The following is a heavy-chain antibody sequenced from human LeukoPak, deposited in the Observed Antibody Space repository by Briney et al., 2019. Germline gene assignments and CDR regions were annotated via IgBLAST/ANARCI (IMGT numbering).Heavy chain of an antibody. CDR3: ARGRRISWMFDP. CDR1: GYTFTSYD. J-gene: IGHJ5*02. V-gene: IGHV1-8*01. CDR2: MNPNSGNT. D-gene: IGHD6-13*01. Sequence: ASVKVSCKASGYTFTSYDINWVRQATGQGLEWMGWMNPNSGNTGYAQKFQGRVTMTRNTSISTAYMELSSLRSEDTAVYYCARGRRISWMFDPWGQGTLVTVSP.